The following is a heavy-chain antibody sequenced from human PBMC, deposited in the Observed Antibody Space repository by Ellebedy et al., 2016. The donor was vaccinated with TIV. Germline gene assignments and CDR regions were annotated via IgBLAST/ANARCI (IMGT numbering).Heavy chain of an antibody. CDR2: IKQDGSET. CDR3: AKTHSGLSDY. Sequence: GESLKISXAASGFTFSSYSINWVRQAPGKGLEWVANIKQDGSETYYVDSVKGRFTISRDNSKNTLYLQMNSLRAEDTAVYYCAKTHSGLSDYWGQGTLVTVSS. D-gene: IGHD2/OR15-2a*01. CDR1: GFTFSSYS. J-gene: IGHJ4*02. V-gene: IGHV3-7*01.